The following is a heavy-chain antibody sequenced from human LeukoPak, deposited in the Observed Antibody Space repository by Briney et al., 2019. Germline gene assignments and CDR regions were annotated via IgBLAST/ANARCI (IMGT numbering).Heavy chain of an antibody. V-gene: IGHV3-48*01. D-gene: IGHD4-17*01. J-gene: IGHJ6*01. Sequence: PGGSLRLSCAASGFTVSSNYMSWVRQAPGKGLEWVSYISSSSSSTIYYADSVKGRFTISRDNAKNSLYLQMNSLRAEDTAVYYCAREPPLTVTIRMDVWGQGTTVTVSS. CDR3: AREPPLTVTIRMDV. CDR2: ISSSSSSTI. CDR1: GFTVSSNY.